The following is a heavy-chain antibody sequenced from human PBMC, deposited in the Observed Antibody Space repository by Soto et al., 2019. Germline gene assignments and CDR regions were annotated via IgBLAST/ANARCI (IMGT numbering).Heavy chain of an antibody. Sequence: QVQLQQWGAGLLKPSETLSLTCAVYGGSFSGYYWSWIRQPPGKGLEWIGEINHSGSTNYNPSLKSRVTISVDMSKNQFSLKLSSVTAADTAVYDCARDMNGAYDYWGQGTLVTVTS. D-gene: IGHD4-17*01. CDR1: GGSFSGYY. J-gene: IGHJ4*02. CDR3: ARDMNGAYDY. CDR2: INHSGST. V-gene: IGHV4-34*01.